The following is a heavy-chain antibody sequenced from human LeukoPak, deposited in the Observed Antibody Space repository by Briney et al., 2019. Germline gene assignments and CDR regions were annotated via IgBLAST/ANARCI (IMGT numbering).Heavy chain of an antibody. D-gene: IGHD2-8*02. Sequence: GGSLRLSCAASGFTFSTYWMSWVRQAPGKGLEWVANIKQDGSEKYYVDSVKGRFTVSRDNAKNSLYLQINSLRAEDTAVYYCARDMGFYCAGGCSTYGMDVWGQGTTVTVSS. CDR1: GFTFSTYW. J-gene: IGHJ6*02. V-gene: IGHV3-7*01. CDR3: ARDMGFYCAGGCSTYGMDV. CDR2: IKQDGSEK.